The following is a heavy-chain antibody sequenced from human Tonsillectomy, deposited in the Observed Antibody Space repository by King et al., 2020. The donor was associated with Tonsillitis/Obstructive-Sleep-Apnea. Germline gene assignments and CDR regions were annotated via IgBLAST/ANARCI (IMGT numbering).Heavy chain of an antibody. CDR2: ISGSGGST. CDR3: ATATNRVLTVSR. CDR1: GFTFSSYA. D-gene: IGHD3-9*01. Sequence: VQLVESGGGLVQPGGSLRLSCAASGFTFSSYAMSWVRQAPGKGLEWVSAISGSGGSTYYADSVKGRFTISRDNSKNTLYLQMNNLRAEDTAVYYCATATNRVLTVSRWGQGTMVTVSS. J-gene: IGHJ3*01. V-gene: IGHV3-23*04.